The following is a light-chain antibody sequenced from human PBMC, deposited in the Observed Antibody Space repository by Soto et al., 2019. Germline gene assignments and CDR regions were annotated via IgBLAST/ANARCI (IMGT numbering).Light chain of an antibody. V-gene: IGLV1-44*01. CDR3: AAWDDSLNGRAV. CDR2: SNN. J-gene: IGLJ7*01. Sequence: QSVLTQPPSASGTPGQRVTISCSGSSSNIGSNTVNWYQQLPGTAPKLLIYSNNQRPSGVPDRFSGSKSGTSASLAISGLQSEAEADYYCAAWDDSLNGRAVFGGGTQLTVL. CDR1: SSNIGSNT.